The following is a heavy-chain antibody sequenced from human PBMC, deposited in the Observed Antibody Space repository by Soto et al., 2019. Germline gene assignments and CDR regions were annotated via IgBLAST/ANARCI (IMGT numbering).Heavy chain of an antibody. CDR2: IGTAGDT. Sequence: PVGSLRLSCEASGFTFSGFDMHWVRQPTGKGLEWVLTIGTAGDTYYAVSVKGRFTISRDNAKNSLSLQMNSLRAGDTAVYFCARGQEVGAHFFDSWGQGTQVTVSS. CDR1: GFTFSGFD. V-gene: IGHV3-13*01. D-gene: IGHD2-15*01. CDR3: ARGQEVGAHFFDS. J-gene: IGHJ4*02.